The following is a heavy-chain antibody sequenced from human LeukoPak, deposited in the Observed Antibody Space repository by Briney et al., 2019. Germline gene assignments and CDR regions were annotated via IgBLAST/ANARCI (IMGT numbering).Heavy chain of an antibody. Sequence: PSETLSLTCTVSGGSISSSSYYWGWIRQPPGKGLEWIGSIYYSGSTYYNPSLKSRVTISVDTSKNQFSLKLSSVTAADTAIYYCARGSGYYGKDFEYWGLGTLVTVSS. CDR1: GGSISSSSYY. J-gene: IGHJ4*02. CDR3: ARGSGYYGKDFEY. V-gene: IGHV4-39*01. D-gene: IGHD3-22*01. CDR2: IYYSGST.